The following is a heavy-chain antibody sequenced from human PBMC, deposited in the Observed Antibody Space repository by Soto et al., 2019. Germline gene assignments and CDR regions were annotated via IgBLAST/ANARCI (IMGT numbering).Heavy chain of an antibody. J-gene: IGHJ4*02. D-gene: IGHD3-10*01. CDR1: GFTFSSYW. CDR3: ARKVGGFGVNYFDY. CDR2: IKQDGSEK. V-gene: IGHV3-7*05. Sequence: GGSLRLSCAASGFTFSSYWMSWVRQAPGKGLEWVANIKQDGSEKYYVDSVKGRFTISRDNAKNSLYLQMNSLRAEDTAVYYCARKVGGFGVNYFDYWGQGTLVTVSS.